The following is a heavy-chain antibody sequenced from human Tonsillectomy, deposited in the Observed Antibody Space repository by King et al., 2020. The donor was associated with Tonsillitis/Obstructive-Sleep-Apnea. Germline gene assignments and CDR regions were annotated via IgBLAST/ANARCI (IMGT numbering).Heavy chain of an antibody. CDR2: IYYSGTT. V-gene: IGHV4-31*03. D-gene: IGHD2-2*01. J-gene: IGHJ6*02. Sequence: VQLQESGPGLVKPSQTLSLTCTVSGGSISRSGYYWTWIRQHPGKGLEWIGYIYYSGTTSYNPSLESRITISLDTSKNQFSLKLSSVTAADTAVYYCARDHIVVVPTAKGNYYYGMDVWGQGTTVTVSS. CDR3: ARDHIVVVPTAKGNYYYGMDV. CDR1: GGSISRSGYY.